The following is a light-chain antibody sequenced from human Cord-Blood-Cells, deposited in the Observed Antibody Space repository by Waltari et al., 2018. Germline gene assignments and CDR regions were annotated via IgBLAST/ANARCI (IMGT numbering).Light chain of an antibody. Sequence: EIVMTQSPATLSVSPGERATLSCRASQSVSSNLAWYQQKPDQAPRLLIYGASTRATCIPARFSGSGSGTEFTLTISSLQSEDFAVYYCQQYNNWPPWTFGQGTKVEIK. J-gene: IGKJ1*01. CDR3: QQYNNWPPWT. CDR2: GAS. V-gene: IGKV3-15*01. CDR1: QSVSSN.